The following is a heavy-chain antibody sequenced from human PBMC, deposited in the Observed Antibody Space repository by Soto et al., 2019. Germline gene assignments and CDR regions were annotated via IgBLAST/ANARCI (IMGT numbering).Heavy chain of an antibody. Sequence: VGSLRLSCAASGFTFSSYAMSWVRQAPGKGLEWVSAISGSGGSTYYADSVKGRFTISRDNSKNTLHLQMNSLRAEDTAVYYCASTSPAPYYFDYWGQGTLVTVSS. D-gene: IGHD1-1*01. CDR1: GFTFSSYA. V-gene: IGHV3-23*01. J-gene: IGHJ4*02. CDR3: ASTSPAPYYFDY. CDR2: ISGSGGST.